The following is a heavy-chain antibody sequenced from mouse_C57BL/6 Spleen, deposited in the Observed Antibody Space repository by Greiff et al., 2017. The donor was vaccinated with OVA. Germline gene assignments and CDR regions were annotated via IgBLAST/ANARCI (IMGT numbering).Heavy chain of an antibody. J-gene: IGHJ1*03. V-gene: IGHV1-55*01. CDR2: IYPGSGST. D-gene: IGHD1-1*01. CDR3: ARDYGSQLQYFDV. Sequence: VQLQQPGAELVKPGASVKMSCKASGYTFTSYWITWVKQRPGQGLEWIGDIYPGSGSTNYNEKFKSKATLTVDTSSSTAYMQLSSLTSEDSAVYYCARDYGSQLQYFDVWGTGTTVTVSS. CDR1: GYTFTSYW.